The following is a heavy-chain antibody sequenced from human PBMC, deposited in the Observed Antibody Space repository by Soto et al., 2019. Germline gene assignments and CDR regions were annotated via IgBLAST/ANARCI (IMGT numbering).Heavy chain of an antibody. CDR1: GYTFTSYG. J-gene: IGHJ5*02. Sequence: QVPLVQSGAEVKKPGASVKISCKASGYTFTSYGISWVRQAPGQGLEWMGWISAYNGNTNYAQKLQGRVTMTTDTSTSTAYMELRSLRSDDTAVYYCARGEEECSGGSGYGGGWFDPWGQGTLVTVSS. D-gene: IGHD2-15*01. V-gene: IGHV1-18*01. CDR3: ARGEEECSGGSGYGGGWFDP. CDR2: ISAYNGNT.